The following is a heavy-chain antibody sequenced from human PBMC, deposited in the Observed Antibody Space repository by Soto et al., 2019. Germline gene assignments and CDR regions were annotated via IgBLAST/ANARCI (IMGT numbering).Heavy chain of an antibody. CDR3: ARDRDRLRLGEHDY. D-gene: IGHD3-16*01. CDR2: IKQDGSEK. V-gene: IGHV3-7*05. CDR1: GFTFSSYW. Sequence: GGSLRLSCAASGFTFSSYWMSWVRQAPGKGLEWVANIKQDGSEKYYVDSVKGRFTISRDNAKNSLYLQMNSLRAEDTAVYYCARDRDRLRLGEHDYWGQGTLVTVSS. J-gene: IGHJ4*02.